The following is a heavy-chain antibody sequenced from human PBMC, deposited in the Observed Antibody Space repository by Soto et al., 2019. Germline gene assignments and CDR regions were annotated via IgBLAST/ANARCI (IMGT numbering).Heavy chain of an antibody. CDR2: ISGGGGST. Sequence: EVQLLESGGGLVQPGGSLRLSCATSGFTFSSYAMSWVRQAPGKGLEWVSAISGGGGSTYYADSVKGRFTISRDNSKNTLYLQVNSLRAEDTAVYYCAKATITWYFASGSRAFDIWGQGTMVTVSS. CDR3: AKATITWYFASGSRAFDI. J-gene: IGHJ3*02. D-gene: IGHD3-10*01. CDR1: GFTFSSYA. V-gene: IGHV3-23*01.